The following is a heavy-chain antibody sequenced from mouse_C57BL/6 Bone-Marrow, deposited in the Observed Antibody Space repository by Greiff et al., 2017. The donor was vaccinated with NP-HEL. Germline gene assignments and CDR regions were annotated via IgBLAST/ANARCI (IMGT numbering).Heavy chain of an antibody. CDR3: ARGHGGFAY. V-gene: IGHV5-16*01. J-gene: IGHJ3*01. Sequence: EVKVVESEGGLVQPGSSMKLSCTASGFTFSDYYMAWVRQVPEKGLEWVANINYDGSSTYYLDSLKSRFTISRDNAKNILYLQMSSLKSEDTATYYCARGHGGFAYWGQGTLVTVSA. CDR2: INYDGSST. CDR1: GFTFSDYY. D-gene: IGHD6-1*01.